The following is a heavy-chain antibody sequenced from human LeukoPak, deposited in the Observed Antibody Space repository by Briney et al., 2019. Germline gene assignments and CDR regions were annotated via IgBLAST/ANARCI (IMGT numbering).Heavy chain of an antibody. V-gene: IGHV3-48*03. CDR1: GFTFSSYE. Sequence: GGSLRLSCAASGFTFSSYEMNWVRQAPGKGLEWVSYISSSGSTIYYADSVKGRFTISRDNAKNSLYLQMNSLRAEDTAVYYCARDTGIAAASDYWGQGTLVTVSS. CDR2: ISSSGSTI. CDR3: ARDTGIAAASDY. D-gene: IGHD6-13*01. J-gene: IGHJ4*02.